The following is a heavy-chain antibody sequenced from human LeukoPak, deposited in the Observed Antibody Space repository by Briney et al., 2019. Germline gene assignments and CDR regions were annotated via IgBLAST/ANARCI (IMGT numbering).Heavy chain of an antibody. V-gene: IGHV4-4*07. CDR3: ARGTSYDSSGYYDPFDY. J-gene: IGHJ4*02. D-gene: IGHD3-22*01. CDR2: IYTSGST. Sequence: SETLSLTCTVSGGSISSYYWSWIPQPAGKGLEWIGRIYTSGSTNYNPSLKSRVTMSVDTSKNQFSLKLSSVTAADTAVYYCARGTSYDSSGYYDPFDYWGQGILVTVSS. CDR1: GGSISSYY.